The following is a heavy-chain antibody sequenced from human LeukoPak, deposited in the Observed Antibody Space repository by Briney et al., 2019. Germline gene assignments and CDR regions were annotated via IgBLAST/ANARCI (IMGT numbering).Heavy chain of an antibody. V-gene: IGHV5-51*01. CDR3: ARYSIMYSSSWYYFDS. CDR2: IYPGDSDT. CDR1: GYTFTTYW. J-gene: IGHJ4*02. D-gene: IGHD6-13*01. Sequence: GESLKISCKASGYTFTTYWIGWVRQMPGKGLEWIGIIYPGDSDTRYSPSSQGQVTIAADKSISTAYLQWSSLKVSDTAMYYCARYSIMYSSSWYYFDSWDQGKGVTVSS.